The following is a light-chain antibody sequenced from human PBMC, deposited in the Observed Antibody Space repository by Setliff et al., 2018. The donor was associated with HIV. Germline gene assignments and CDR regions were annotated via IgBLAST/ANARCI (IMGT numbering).Light chain of an antibody. CDR3: CSNTGSNTFV. CDR1: SNDVGRYDL. CDR2: QAT. V-gene: IGLV2-23*01. Sequence: QSALPQPASVSGSPGQSITISCTGTSNDVGRYDLVSWYQQHPARAPKLIIYQATRRPSGVSKRFSGSKSGNVASLTISGLQAEDEADYYGCSNTGSNTFVFGTGTKVTVL. J-gene: IGLJ1*01.